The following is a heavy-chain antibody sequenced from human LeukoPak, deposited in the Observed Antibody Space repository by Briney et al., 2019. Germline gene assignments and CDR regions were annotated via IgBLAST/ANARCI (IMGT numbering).Heavy chain of an antibody. D-gene: IGHD3-9*01. J-gene: IGHJ1*01. V-gene: IGHV1-24*01. CDR3: ATGHGLRYFDWLSSFQH. CDR2: FDPEDGET. CDR1: GYTLTELS. Sequence: VASVKVSCKVSGYTLTELSMHWVRQAPGKGLEWMGGFDPEDGETIYAQKFQGRVTMTEDTSTDTAYVELSSLRSEDTAVYYCATGHGLRYFDWLSSFQHWGQGTLVTVSS.